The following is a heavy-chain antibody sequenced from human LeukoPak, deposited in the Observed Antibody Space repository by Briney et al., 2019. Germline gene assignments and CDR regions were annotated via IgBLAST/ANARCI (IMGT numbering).Heavy chain of an antibody. CDR2: IDIDGRST. D-gene: IGHD1-1*01. V-gene: IGHV3-74*01. J-gene: IGHJ4*02. CDR1: GFTFSSYW. Sequence: PGGSLRLSCAASGFTFSSYWMHWVRQAPGKGLVWVSRIDIDGRSTSYADSVRGRFTISRDNAKNTLYLQMNSLRVDDMAVYYCARGGLEPVDYWGQGTLVTVSS. CDR3: ARGGLEPVDY.